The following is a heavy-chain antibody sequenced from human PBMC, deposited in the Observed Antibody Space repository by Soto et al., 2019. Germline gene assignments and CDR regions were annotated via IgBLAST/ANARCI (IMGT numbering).Heavy chain of an antibody. CDR3: ARELSSSWRFDY. CDR2: MNPNSGNT. V-gene: IGHV1-8*01. J-gene: IGHJ4*02. CDR1: GYTFTSSD. D-gene: IGHD6-13*01. Sequence: QVQLVQSGAEVKKPGDSVKVSCKASGYTFTSSDINWVRQATGQGLEWMGWMNPNSGNTGYAQKFQGRVTMTRNTSISTAYMELSSLKSEDTAVYYCARELSSSWRFDYWGQGTLVTVSS.